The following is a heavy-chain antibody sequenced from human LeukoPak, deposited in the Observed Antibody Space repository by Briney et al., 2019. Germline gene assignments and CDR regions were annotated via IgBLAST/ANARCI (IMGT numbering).Heavy chain of an antibody. CDR2: IYPGDSDT. CDR1: GYSLTSYW. CDR3: ARLIQLWTKGAFDI. D-gene: IGHD5-18*01. J-gene: IGHJ3*02. Sequence: GESLKISRKGSGYSLTSYWIGWVRQMPGKGLEWIGIIYPGDSDTRYSPSFQGQVTISADKSISTAYLQWSSLKASDTAMYYCARLIQLWTKGAFDIWGQGTMVTVSS. V-gene: IGHV5-51*01.